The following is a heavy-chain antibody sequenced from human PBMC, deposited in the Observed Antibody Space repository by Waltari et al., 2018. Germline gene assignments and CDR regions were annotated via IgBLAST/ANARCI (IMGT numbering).Heavy chain of an antibody. CDR2: INQDGSEK. CDR3: TRGGDDSSWYWRN. D-gene: IGHD6-13*01. J-gene: IGHJ4*02. CDR1: GFTFSTIW. V-gene: IGHV3-7*01. Sequence: EVQLVESGGGLVQPGGSLRLYCAASGFTFSTIWMTWVRQGPGKGLEWVANINQDGSEKYSVESVKGRFTISRDNAKNSLYLQLNSLRADDTAVYYCTRGGDDSSWYWRNWGQGTLVTVSS.